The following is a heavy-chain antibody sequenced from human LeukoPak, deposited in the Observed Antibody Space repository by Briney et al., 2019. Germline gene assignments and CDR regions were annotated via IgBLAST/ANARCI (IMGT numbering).Heavy chain of an antibody. V-gene: IGHV1-46*01. CDR3: ATVRYANWFDP. Sequence: ASVKVSCKASGYTFTSYYMHWVRQAPGQGLEWMGIINPSGGSTSYAQKFQGRVTMTEDTSTDTAYMELSSLRSEDTAVYYCATVRYANWFDPWGQGTLVTVSS. D-gene: IGHD1-1*01. CDR1: GYTFTSYY. J-gene: IGHJ5*02. CDR2: INPSGGST.